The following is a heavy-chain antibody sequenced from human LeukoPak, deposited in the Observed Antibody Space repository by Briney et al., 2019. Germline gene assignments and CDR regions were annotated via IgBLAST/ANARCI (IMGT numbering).Heavy chain of an antibody. Sequence: GSLRLSCAASGFSFSTYSMNWVRHAPGKGPEWVSSIISSSGDIYYGNSVKGRFTISRDNAKNSLYLQMSSLRVEDTAVYFSTGDTDYFEGLGFPRPALNDYWGQGTLVTVSS. CDR1: GFSFSTYS. D-gene: IGHD3-22*01. CDR3: TGDTDYFEGLGFPRPALNDY. J-gene: IGHJ4*02. V-gene: IGHV3-21*01. CDR2: IISSSGDI.